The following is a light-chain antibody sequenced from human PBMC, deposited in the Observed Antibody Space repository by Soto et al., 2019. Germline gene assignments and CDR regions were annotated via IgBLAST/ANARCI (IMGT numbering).Light chain of an antibody. CDR3: CSYTSSRTRM. Sequence: QSVLTQPASVSGSPGQSITISCTGTSSDVGGYDYVSWYQQHPGKAPKLMIFDVSHRPSGVSNRFSGSKSGNTASLTISGLQAEDEADYYCCSYTSSRTRMFGGGTKLTVL. V-gene: IGLV2-14*01. J-gene: IGLJ3*02. CDR1: SSDVGGYDY. CDR2: DVS.